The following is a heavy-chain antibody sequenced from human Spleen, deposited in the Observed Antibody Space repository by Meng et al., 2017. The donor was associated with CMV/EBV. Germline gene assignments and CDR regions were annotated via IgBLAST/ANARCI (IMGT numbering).Heavy chain of an antibody. V-gene: IGHV3-9*01. Sequence: GGSLRLSCVASGFTFNDYAMHWVRQAPGKGLEWVSGMNWNSDSINYVDSVKGRFTISRDNAKNSLYLQMHSLRFEDTAFYYCARDSMVRGYCSGGSCYSGVYYWGQGTLVTVSS. J-gene: IGHJ4*02. CDR2: MNWNSDSI. CDR3: ARDSMVRGYCSGGSCYSGVYY. CDR1: GFTFNDYA. D-gene: IGHD2-15*01.